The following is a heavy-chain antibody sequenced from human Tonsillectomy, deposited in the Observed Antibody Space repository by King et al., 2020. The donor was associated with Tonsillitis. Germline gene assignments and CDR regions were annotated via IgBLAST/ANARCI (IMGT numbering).Heavy chain of an antibody. J-gene: IGHJ4*02. CDR3: ARGRMGIAVAGIGGRFTTRFDY. V-gene: IGHV4-34*01. CDR2: INHSGST. Sequence: VQLQQWGAGLLKPSETLSLTCAVYGGSFSGYYWSWIRQPPGKGLEWIGEINHSGSTNYNPSLKSRVTVSVDTSKNQFSLKLSSVTAADTAVYYCARGRMGIAVAGIGGRFTTRFDYWGQGTLVTVSS. CDR1: GGSFSGYY. D-gene: IGHD6-19*01.